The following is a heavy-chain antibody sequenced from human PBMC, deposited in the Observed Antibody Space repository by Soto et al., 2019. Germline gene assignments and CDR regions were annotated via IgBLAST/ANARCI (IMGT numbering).Heavy chain of an antibody. Sequence: EAQLVESGGGLVQPGGSLRVSCAVTGFTFSEYWMSWVRQAPGKGLEWVAKIKQDGSEKDYVDSVKGRFTISRDNANNSLYLHMHILRVEDTAIYYCARGGRDAYDWFDPWCQGTLVTVSS. CDR2: IKQDGSEK. J-gene: IGHJ5*02. V-gene: IGHV3-7*01. D-gene: IGHD3-16*01. CDR3: ARGGRDAYDWFDP. CDR1: GFTFSEYW.